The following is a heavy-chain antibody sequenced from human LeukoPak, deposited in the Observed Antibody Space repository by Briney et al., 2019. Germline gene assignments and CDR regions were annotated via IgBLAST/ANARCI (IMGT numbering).Heavy chain of an antibody. CDR3: ARGGIGSSGYRSYFDY. J-gene: IGHJ4*02. Sequence: PSETLSLTCTVAGGSISSYYWSWIRQPPGKGLEWIGYIYYSGSTNYNPSLKSRVTISVDTSKNQFSLKLSSVTAADTAVYYCARGGIGSSGYRSYFDYWGQGTLVTVSS. CDR2: IYYSGST. D-gene: IGHD3-22*01. V-gene: IGHV4-59*01. CDR1: GGSISSYY.